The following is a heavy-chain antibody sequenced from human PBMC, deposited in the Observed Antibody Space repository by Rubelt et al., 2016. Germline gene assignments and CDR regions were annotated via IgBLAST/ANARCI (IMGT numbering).Heavy chain of an antibody. Sequence: QLHLQESGPGLVKPSETLSLNCTVSGGSFSGYSWTWIRQPPGKGLEWLGEIDHSGNTAYIPSLKSRVSISVDTSKKQISLKMSSVTAADTAGYYCARHDTGSFLFDVWGQGTPVTVSS. CDR2: IDHSGNT. J-gene: IGHJ4*02. CDR3: ARHDTGSFLFDV. D-gene: IGHD1-26*01. V-gene: IGHV4-34*10. CDR1: GGSFSGYS.